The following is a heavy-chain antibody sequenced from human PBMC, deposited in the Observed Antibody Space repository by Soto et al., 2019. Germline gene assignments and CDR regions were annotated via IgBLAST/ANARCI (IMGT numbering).Heavy chain of an antibody. CDR3: ARGGTDILTGSDLDAFDI. Sequence: QTLSLTFTFPLCRVSSNSSAWNWSRPSPSTGLEWLGMTYYRSKWYNDYAVSVKSRITINPDTSKNQFSLQLNSVTPEDTAVYYCARGGTDILTGSDLDAFDIWGQGTMVT. J-gene: IGHJ3*02. CDR1: LCRVSSNSSA. V-gene: IGHV6-1*01. D-gene: IGHD3-9*01. CDR2: TYYRSKWYN.